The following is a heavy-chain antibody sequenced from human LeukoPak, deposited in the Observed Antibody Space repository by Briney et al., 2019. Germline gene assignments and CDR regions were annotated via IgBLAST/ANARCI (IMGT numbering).Heavy chain of an antibody. J-gene: IGHJ4*02. Sequence: SETLSLTFTVSGGSISSGSYYWSWIRQPAGKGLEWIGRIYTSGSTNYNPSLKSRVTISVDTSKNQFSLKLSSVTAADTAVYYCARINVYGDSIDYWGQGTLVTVSS. CDR2: IYTSGST. D-gene: IGHD4-17*01. CDR3: ARINVYGDSIDY. CDR1: GGSISSGSYY. V-gene: IGHV4-61*02.